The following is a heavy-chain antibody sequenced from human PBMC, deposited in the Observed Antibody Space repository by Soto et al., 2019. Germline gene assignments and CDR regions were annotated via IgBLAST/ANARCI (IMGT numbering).Heavy chain of an antibody. V-gene: IGHV4-4*02. J-gene: IGHJ1*01. D-gene: IGHD6-13*01. CDR3: ARDRGAAAMGFQH. CDR1: GGSISSSNW. Sequence: QVQLQESGPGLVKPSGTLSLTCAVSGGSISSSNWWSWVRQPPGEGMEWIVEIYDSGNTNYNPPLKCRVTISVDNSKIQFSLKLSSVTAADTAVYYCARDRGAAAMGFQHGGQGTLVTVSS. CDR2: IYDSGNT.